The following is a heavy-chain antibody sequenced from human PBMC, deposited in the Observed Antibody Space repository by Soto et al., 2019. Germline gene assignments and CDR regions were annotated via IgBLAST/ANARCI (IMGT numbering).Heavy chain of an antibody. Sequence: EVQLVESGGDLVQPGGSLRLSCAASGFTFSSNWMTWVRQAPGKGLEWVANVKQDGSETYYVDSVKGRFTITRDNAKNSLYLQMNSLRAVGTAVYYCAPTKGGWLRLVFNDWGQGPLVTVSS. D-gene: IGHD5-12*01. CDR3: APTKGGWLRLVFND. CDR2: VKQDGSET. CDR1: GFTFSSNW. J-gene: IGHJ4*02. V-gene: IGHV3-7*01.